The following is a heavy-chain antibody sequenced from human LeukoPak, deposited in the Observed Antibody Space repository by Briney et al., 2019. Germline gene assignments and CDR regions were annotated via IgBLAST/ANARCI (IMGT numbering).Heavy chain of an antibody. V-gene: IGHV1-18*01. Sequence: GASAKVSCKASGYTFSSYGISWVRQAPGQGLEWMGWISAYSGNTHYAQKFQGRVTMTTDTSTTTAYMELRGLRSDDTVVYYCARAEKPNWGNYYYYCMDVWGKGTTVTVSS. CDR3: ARAEKPNWGNYYYYCMDV. J-gene: IGHJ6*03. CDR2: ISAYSGNT. CDR1: GYTFSSYG. D-gene: IGHD7-27*01.